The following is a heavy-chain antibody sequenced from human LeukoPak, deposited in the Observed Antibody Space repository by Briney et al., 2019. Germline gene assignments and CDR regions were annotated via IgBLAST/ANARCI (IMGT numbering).Heavy chain of an antibody. Sequence: GGSLRLSCAASGFTFSEYYMSWIRQAPGKGLEWVSYISSSSSYTNYADSVKGRFTISRDNAKNSLYLQMNSLRAEDTAVYYCARDRAQYYYGSGSYRPYYYYGMDVWGQGTTVTVSS. D-gene: IGHD3-10*01. V-gene: IGHV3-11*05. J-gene: IGHJ6*02. CDR3: ARDRAQYYYGSGSYRPYYYYGMDV. CDR2: ISSSSSYT. CDR1: GFTFSEYY.